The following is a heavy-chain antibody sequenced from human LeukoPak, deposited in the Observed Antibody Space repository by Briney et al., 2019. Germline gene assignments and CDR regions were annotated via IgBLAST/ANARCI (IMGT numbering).Heavy chain of an antibody. V-gene: IGHV4-39*01. CDR1: GGSISSSSYY. Sequence: PSETLSLTCTVSGGSISSSSYYGGWIRQPPGKGLEWIGSIYYSGSTYYNPSLKSRVTISVDTSKNQFSLKLSSVTAADTAVYYCARLYSGRYPFDYWGQGTLVTVSS. D-gene: IGHD1-26*01. CDR3: ARLYSGRYPFDY. CDR2: IYYSGST. J-gene: IGHJ4*02.